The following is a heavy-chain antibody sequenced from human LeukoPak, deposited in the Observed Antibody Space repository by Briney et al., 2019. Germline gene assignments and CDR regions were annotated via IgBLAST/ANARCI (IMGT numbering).Heavy chain of an antibody. CDR3: ARGGSVTYRIDY. Sequence: SESLSLTCTVSGGSLSSTSYYRGWTRQPPGKALECIGSIYYSGSTYYNPSLKSRVTISIDASKNQFSLMLSSVTAADTAVYYCARGGSVTYRIDYWGQGTLVTVSS. CDR1: GGSLSSTSYY. J-gene: IGHJ4*02. V-gene: IGHV4-39*01. D-gene: IGHD1-14*01. CDR2: IYYSGST.